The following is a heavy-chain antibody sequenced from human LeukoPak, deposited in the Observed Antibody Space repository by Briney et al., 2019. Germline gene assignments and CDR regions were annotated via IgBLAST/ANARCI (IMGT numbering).Heavy chain of an antibody. V-gene: IGHV3-64*01. CDR1: GFTFSSYA. D-gene: IGHD6-19*01. CDR3: ARDSSGRPYYFDY. J-gene: IGHJ4*02. Sequence: GGSLRLSCAASGFTFSSYAMHWVRQAPGKGVEYVSAISSNWRSTYYANSVKGRFTISRDNSNNTLYLQMGSLRAEDMAVYYCARDSSGRPYYFDYWGQGTLVTVSS. CDR2: ISSNWRST.